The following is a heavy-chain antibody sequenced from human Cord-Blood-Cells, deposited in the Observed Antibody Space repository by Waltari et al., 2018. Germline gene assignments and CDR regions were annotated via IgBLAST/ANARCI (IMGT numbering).Heavy chain of an antibody. CDR1: GGSISSSSYY. CDR2: IYYSGSP. CDR3: ARHTGQYNWNYEFDY. D-gene: IGHD1-7*01. J-gene: IGHJ4*02. Sequence: QLQLQESGPGLVKPSETLSLTCTVSGGSISSSSYYWGWIRQPPGKGLEWIGSIYYSGSPYYTPALKSRVTISVDTSKNQFSLKLSSVTAADTAVYYCARHTGQYNWNYEFDYWGQGTLVTVSS. V-gene: IGHV4-39*01.